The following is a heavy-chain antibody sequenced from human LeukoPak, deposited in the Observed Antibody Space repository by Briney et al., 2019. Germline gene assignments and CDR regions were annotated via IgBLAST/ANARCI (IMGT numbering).Heavy chain of an antibody. CDR3: ARGPSGYHNT. D-gene: IGHD5-12*01. CDR2: ISGSGSST. V-gene: IGHV3-23*01. Sequence: KTGGSLRLSCAASGFTFSSYAMNWVRQAPGKGLEWVSVISGSGSSTYYADSVKGRFTISRDNSKNTLYLQMNSLRAEDTAVYYCARGPSGYHNTGGQGTLVTVSS. CDR1: GFTFSSYA. J-gene: IGHJ4*02.